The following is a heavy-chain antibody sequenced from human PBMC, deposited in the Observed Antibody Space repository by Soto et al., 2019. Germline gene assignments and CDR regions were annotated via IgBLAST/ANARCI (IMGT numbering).Heavy chain of an antibody. J-gene: IGHJ3*02. CDR3: VRQLGKLDI. D-gene: IGHD1-1*01. Sequence: SETLSLTCAVSGGSISSSNWWSWVRQPPGKGLERIGEIYHSGSTYYNPSLKSRVTISVDTSKNHFSLRLSSVTAADTAVYYCVRQLGKLDIWGQGTMVTVSS. V-gene: IGHV4-4*02. CDR2: IYHSGST. CDR1: GGSISSSNW.